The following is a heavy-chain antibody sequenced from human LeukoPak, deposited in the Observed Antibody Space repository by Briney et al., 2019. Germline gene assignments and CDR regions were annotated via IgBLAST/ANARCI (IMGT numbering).Heavy chain of an antibody. CDR2: INHSGST. Sequence: PSETLSLTCIVSGGSISSSSYDWGWIRQPPGKGLEWIGEINHSGSTNYNPSLKSRVTISVDTSKNQFSLKLSSVTAADTAVYYCARGFRSSGWYKFWGQGTLVTVSS. CDR3: ARGFRSSGWYKF. V-gene: IGHV4-39*07. CDR1: GGSISSSSYD. J-gene: IGHJ4*02. D-gene: IGHD6-19*01.